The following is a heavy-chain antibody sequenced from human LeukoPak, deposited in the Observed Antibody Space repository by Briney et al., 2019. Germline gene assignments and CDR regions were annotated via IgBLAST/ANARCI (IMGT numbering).Heavy chain of an antibody. Sequence: GGSLRLSCAASGFTFSSHAMNWVRQAPGKGLEWVSVISGSGGSTYYADSVKGRFTISRDNSKNTLYVQMNSLRVEDTAVYYCATRSVTYGSGNYDSRAFEDWGQGTLVTVSS. D-gene: IGHD3-10*01. V-gene: IGHV3-23*01. CDR2: ISGSGGST. CDR1: GFTFSSHA. CDR3: ATRSVTYGSGNYDSRAFED. J-gene: IGHJ4*02.